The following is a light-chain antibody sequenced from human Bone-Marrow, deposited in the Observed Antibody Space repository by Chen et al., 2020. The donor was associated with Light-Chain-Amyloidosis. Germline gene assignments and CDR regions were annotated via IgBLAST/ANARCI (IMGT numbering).Light chain of an antibody. Sequence: DIQMTQSPSTLPASVGDRVTITCRASQSIINWLAWYQQKPGKAPKLLIYKASSLESGVPSRFSGSGSGTEFTLTISSLQPDDFATYHCQQYKSYPYTFGQGTKLEI. CDR3: QQYKSYPYT. J-gene: IGKJ2*01. CDR2: KAS. CDR1: QSIINW. V-gene: IGKV1-5*03.